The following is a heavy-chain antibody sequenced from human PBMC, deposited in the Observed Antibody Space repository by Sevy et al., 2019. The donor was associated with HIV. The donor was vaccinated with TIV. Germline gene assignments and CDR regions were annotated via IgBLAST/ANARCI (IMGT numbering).Heavy chain of an antibody. CDR2: IYSGGST. D-gene: IGHD2-15*01. J-gene: IGHJ6*02. V-gene: IGHV3-53*01. Sequence: GGSLRLSCAASGFTVSSNYMSWVRQAPGKGLEWVSVIYSGGSTYYADSVKGRFTISRDNAKNTLYLQMNSLRPEDTAVYYCARDGYCSGGSCYSGYYYYGMDVWGQGTTVTVSS. CDR3: ARDGYCSGGSCYSGYYYYGMDV. CDR1: GFTVSSNY.